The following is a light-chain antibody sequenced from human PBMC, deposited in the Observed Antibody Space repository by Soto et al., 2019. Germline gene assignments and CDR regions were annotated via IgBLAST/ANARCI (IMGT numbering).Light chain of an antibody. Sequence: DIQMTQSPSTLSASVGDRVTITCRASQSISSWLAWYQQKPGKAPKLLIYKESSLESGVPSRFSGSGSGTEFTLTISSLQPDDFATYYCQQYNSYLWTFGQGTKVDIK. V-gene: IGKV1-5*03. CDR2: KES. J-gene: IGKJ1*01. CDR1: QSISSW. CDR3: QQYNSYLWT.